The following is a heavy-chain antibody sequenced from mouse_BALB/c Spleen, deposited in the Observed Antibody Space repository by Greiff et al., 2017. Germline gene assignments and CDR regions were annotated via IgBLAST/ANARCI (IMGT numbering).Heavy chain of an antibody. D-gene: IGHD3-1*01. Sequence: EVKLQESGPSLVKPSQTLSLTCSVTGDSITSGYWNWIRKFPGNKLEYMGYISYSGSTYYNPSLKSRISITRDTSKNQYYLQLNSVTTEDTATYYCARYAARADYAMDYWGQGTSVTVSS. V-gene: IGHV3-8*02. CDR3: ARYAARADYAMDY. CDR1: GDSITSGY. J-gene: IGHJ4*01. CDR2: ISYSGST.